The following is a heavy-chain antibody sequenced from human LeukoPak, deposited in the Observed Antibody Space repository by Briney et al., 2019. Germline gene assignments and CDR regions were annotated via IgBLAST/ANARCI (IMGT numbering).Heavy chain of an antibody. J-gene: IGHJ3*02. D-gene: IGHD2-15*01. CDR2: IVVGSGNT. CDR3: AANPPRVVREDAFDI. V-gene: IGHV1-58*02. Sequence: ASVKVSCKASGFTFTSSAMQWVRQARGQRLEWIGWIVVGSGNTNYAQNFQERVTITRDMSTSTAYMELSSLTSEDTAVYYCAANPPRVVREDAFDIWGQGTMVTVSS. CDR1: GFTFTSSA.